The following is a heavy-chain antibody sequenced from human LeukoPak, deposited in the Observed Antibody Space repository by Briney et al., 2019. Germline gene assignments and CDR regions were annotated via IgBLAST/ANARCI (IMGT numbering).Heavy chain of an antibody. J-gene: IGHJ3*02. CDR3: ARDLYSSGWYSGTFDI. V-gene: IGHV3-13*01. D-gene: IGHD6-19*01. CDR2: IGTGGDT. CDR1: GFTFSSYD. Sequence: GGSLRLSCAASGFTFSSYDFHWVRQTTGQGLEWVSAIGTGGDTYYPDSVKGRFTISRENAQNSLYLQMNSLRAGDTAVYYCARDLYSSGWYSGTFDIWGQGTMVTVSS.